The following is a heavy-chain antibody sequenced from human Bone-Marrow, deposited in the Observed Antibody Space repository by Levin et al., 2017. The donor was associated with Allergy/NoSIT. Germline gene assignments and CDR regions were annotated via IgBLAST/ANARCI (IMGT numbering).Heavy chain of an antibody. CDR3: ARAGGSGPIGHYYGMDV. CDR1: GYAFTSYE. CDR2: MNPNFGTT. J-gene: IGHJ6*02. V-gene: IGHV1-8*01. D-gene: IGHD3-10*01. Sequence: ASVKVSCKASGYAFTSYEINWVRQATGQGPEWLGWMNPNFGTTGYAQKFQGRVTMTRNTSISTAYMELSSLTFEDSALYYCARAGGSGPIGHYYGMDVWGQGTTVAVSS.